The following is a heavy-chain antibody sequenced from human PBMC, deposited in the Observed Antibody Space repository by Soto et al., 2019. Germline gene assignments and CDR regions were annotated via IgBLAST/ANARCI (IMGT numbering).Heavy chain of an antibody. CDR3: ARDPYYDFWSGYYIGDALDI. CDR2: ISAYNGNT. CDR1: GYTFTSYG. J-gene: IGHJ3*02. Sequence: ASVKVSCKASGYTFTSYGIIWVRQAPGQGLEWMGWISAYNGNTNYAQKLQGRVTMTTDTSTSTAYMELRSLRSDDTAVYYCARDPYYDFWSGYYIGDALDIWGQGTMVTVSS. V-gene: IGHV1-18*01. D-gene: IGHD3-3*01.